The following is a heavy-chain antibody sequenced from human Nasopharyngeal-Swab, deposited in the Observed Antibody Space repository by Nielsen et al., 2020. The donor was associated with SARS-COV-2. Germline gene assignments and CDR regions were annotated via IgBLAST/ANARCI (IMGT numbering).Heavy chain of an antibody. CDR1: GFTFSSYW. CDR2: IKQDGREK. D-gene: IGHD2-2*01. Sequence: GRSLRLSCVAYGFTFSSYWMSWVSQAPGKGLEWVANIKQDGREKYYVDSVKGRFTISRDNAKNSLYLQMNSLRAEDTAVYYCARQLPGVVVPAAMFGYWGQGTLVTVAS. V-gene: IGHV3-7*01. CDR3: ARQLPGVVVPAAMFGY. J-gene: IGHJ4*02.